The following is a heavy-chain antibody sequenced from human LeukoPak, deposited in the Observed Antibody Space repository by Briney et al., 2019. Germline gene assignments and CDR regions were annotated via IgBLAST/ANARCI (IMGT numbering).Heavy chain of an antibody. CDR2: INHSGST. V-gene: IGHV4-34*01. CDR1: GGSFSGYY. Sequence: SETLSLTCAVYGGSFSGYYWSWIRQPPGKGLEWIGEINHSGSTNYNPSLKSRVTISVDTSKNQFSLKLSSVTAADTAVYYCARLHPLRRGHYYYYMDVWGKGTTVTVSS. J-gene: IGHJ6*03. D-gene: IGHD4-17*01. CDR3: ARLHPLRRGHYYYYMDV.